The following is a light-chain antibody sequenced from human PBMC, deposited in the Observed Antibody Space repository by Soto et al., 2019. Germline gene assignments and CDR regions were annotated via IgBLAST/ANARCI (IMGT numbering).Light chain of an antibody. J-gene: IGKJ3*01. CDR2: GAS. Sequence: VVTPSPATLSVSPGESAILSCRASQSGSNNLAWYQQKPGQAPRLLIYGASTRAIGIPARFSGSESGTEFTLTISSLQSEDFAVYYCQHYDKFGPGTKVDIK. V-gene: IGKV3D-15*01. CDR3: QHYDK. CDR1: QSGSNN.